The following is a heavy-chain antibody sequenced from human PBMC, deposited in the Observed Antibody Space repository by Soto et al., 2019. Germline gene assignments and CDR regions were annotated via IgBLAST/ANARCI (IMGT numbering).Heavy chain of an antibody. Sequence: QVQLVQSGAEVKKPGSSVTVSCKASGGTFSSYAISWVRQAPGQGLEWMGGIIPIFGTANYAQKFQGRVTITADESTSTAYMELSSLRSEDTAVYYCARSLFPDAAGSDAFDIWGQGTMVTVSS. J-gene: IGHJ3*02. CDR2: IIPIFGTA. CDR3: ARSLFPDAAGSDAFDI. D-gene: IGHD3-10*01. CDR1: GGTFSSYA. V-gene: IGHV1-69*01.